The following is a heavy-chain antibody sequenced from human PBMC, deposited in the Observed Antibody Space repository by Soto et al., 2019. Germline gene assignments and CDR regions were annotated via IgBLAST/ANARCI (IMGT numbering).Heavy chain of an antibody. CDR3: ARDRGCSGGICYRDLGY. J-gene: IGHJ4*02. D-gene: IGHD2-15*01. V-gene: IGHV3-48*01. CDR1: GFTFSTYS. Sequence: AGGLLRLSCAASGFTFSTYSMSWVRQAPGKGLEWVSYISSTSNTIYYADSVKGRFAISRDNAKNSLYLHMNSLSAEDTAVYYCARDRGCSGGICYRDLGYWGQGTLVTVSS. CDR2: ISSTSNTI.